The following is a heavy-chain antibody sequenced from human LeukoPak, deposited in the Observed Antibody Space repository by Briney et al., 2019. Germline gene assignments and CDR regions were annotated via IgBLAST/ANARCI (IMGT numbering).Heavy chain of an antibody. Sequence: GESLKISCKGSGYIFTTYWIAWVRQLPGKGLEWMGIIYPGDSDTRYSPSFQGQVTISADKSISTAYLQWSSLKASDTAMYYCARLLKGSGSGAFDIWGQGTMVTVSS. CDR1: GYIFTTYW. J-gene: IGHJ3*02. CDR2: IYPGDSDT. D-gene: IGHD5-12*01. V-gene: IGHV5-51*01. CDR3: ARLLKGSGSGAFDI.